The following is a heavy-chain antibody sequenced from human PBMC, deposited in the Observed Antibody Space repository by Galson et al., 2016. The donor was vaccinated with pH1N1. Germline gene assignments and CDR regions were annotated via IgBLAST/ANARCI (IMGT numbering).Heavy chain of an antibody. Sequence: SLRLSCAASGFTVSSNYMSWVRQASGKGLEWVSIVYSGGNTYYADSVKGRFTISRDNSNNTLYLQMNSLRAEDTAVYYCARVWSYDFWSGVGDFYFDYWGQGILVTVSS. CDR3: ARVWSYDFWSGVGDFYFDY. CDR2: VYSGGNT. V-gene: IGHV3-53*05. D-gene: IGHD3-3*01. J-gene: IGHJ4*02. CDR1: GFTVSSNY.